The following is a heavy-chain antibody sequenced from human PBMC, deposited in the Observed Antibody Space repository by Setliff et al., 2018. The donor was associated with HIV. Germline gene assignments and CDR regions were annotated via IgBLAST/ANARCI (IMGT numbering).Heavy chain of an antibody. CDR1: GGSFSGYF. J-gene: IGHJ6*03. D-gene: IGHD6-13*01. V-gene: IGHV4-34*01. CDR2: ISHSGST. CDR3: ARGIAAAGIYYYYYMDV. Sequence: SETLSLTCAVYGGSFSGYFCIWVRQPPGEGLEWIGEISHSGSTNYNPSLESRVTISVDTSNKQFSLQLSSVTAADTAVYYCARGIAAAGIYYYYYMDVWGKGTTVTVSS.